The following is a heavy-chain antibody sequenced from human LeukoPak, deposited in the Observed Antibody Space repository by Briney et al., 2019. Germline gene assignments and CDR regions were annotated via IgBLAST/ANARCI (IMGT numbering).Heavy chain of an antibody. V-gene: IGHV3-23*01. CDR1: GFTFSNYA. J-gene: IGHJ4*02. D-gene: IGHD3-16*02. Sequence: PGGSLRLSCAASGFTFSNYAMSWVRKAPGKGLEWVSAISGSGGSTYYADSVKGRFTISRDNSKNTLYLQMNSLRAEDTAVYYCAKDMITFGGVIVGEDYWGQGTLVTVSS. CDR2: ISGSGGST. CDR3: AKDMITFGGVIVGEDY.